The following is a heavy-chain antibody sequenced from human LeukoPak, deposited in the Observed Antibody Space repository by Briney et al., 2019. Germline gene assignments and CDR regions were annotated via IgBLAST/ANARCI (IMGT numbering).Heavy chain of an antibody. CDR3: ARPNFRYEYFDY. Sequence: ASVKVSCKASGYTFTGYYMHWVRQAPGQGLEWMGWINPNSGGTNYAQKFQGRVTMTRDTSISTAYMELSRLRSDDTAVYYCARPNFRYEYFDYWGQGTLVTVSS. V-gene: IGHV1-2*02. CDR1: GYTFTGYY. D-gene: IGHD5-12*01. J-gene: IGHJ4*02. CDR2: INPNSGGT.